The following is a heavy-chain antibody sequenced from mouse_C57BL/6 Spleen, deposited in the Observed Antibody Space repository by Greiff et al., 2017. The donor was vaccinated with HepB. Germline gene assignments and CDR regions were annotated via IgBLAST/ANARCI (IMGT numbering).Heavy chain of an antibody. V-gene: IGHV5-16*01. Sequence: EVQRVESGGGLVQPGSSMKLSCTASGFTFSDYYMAWVRQVPEKGLEWVANINYDGSSTYYLDSLKSRFIISRDNAKNILYLQMSSLKSEDTATYYCARDPYFDVWGTGTTVTVSS. J-gene: IGHJ1*03. CDR2: INYDGSST. CDR3: ARDPYFDV. CDR1: GFTFSDYY.